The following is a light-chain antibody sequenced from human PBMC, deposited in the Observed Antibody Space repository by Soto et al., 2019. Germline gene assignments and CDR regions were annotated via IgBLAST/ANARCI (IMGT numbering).Light chain of an antibody. V-gene: IGLV2-14*01. CDR3: ASFTTSNHVV. J-gene: IGLJ2*01. CDR2: EVT. CDR1: GTDVGAYNY. Sequence: QSALTQPASVSGSPGQSIAISCTRTGTDVGAYNYVSWYQQHPGRAPKLMIFEVTNRPSGISNRLSGSKSGNTASLTISGLQPEDEAHYYCASFTTSNHVVFGGGTKVTVL.